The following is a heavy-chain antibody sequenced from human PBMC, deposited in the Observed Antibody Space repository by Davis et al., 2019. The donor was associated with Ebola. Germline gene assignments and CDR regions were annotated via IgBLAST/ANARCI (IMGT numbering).Heavy chain of an antibody. CDR2: ISSSSSYI. V-gene: IGHV3-21*01. CDR3: ARAPGSSSWYFDY. Sequence: GGSLRLSCAASGFTFSSYSMNWVRQAPGKGLEWVSSISSSSSYIYYADSVKGRFTISRDNAKNSLYLQMNSLRAEDTAVYYCARAPGSSSWYFDYWGQGTLVTVSS. CDR1: GFTFSSYS. D-gene: IGHD6-13*01. J-gene: IGHJ4*02.